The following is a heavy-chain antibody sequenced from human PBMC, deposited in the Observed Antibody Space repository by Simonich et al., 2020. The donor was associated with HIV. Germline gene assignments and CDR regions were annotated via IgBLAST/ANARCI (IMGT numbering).Heavy chain of an antibody. J-gene: IGHJ3*02. CDR3: ARHSGYADAFDI. Sequence: VQLQQWGAGLLKPSETLSLTCAVYGGSSSGYYWSWIRQPPGKGLELIGDIDDSGSPNYSPSLKSRVTISLDTSKNQFSLKLSSVTAADTAVYYCARHSGYADAFDIWGQGTMITVSS. CDR2: IDDSGSP. V-gene: IGHV4-34*02. CDR1: GGSSSGYY. D-gene: IGHD5-12*01.